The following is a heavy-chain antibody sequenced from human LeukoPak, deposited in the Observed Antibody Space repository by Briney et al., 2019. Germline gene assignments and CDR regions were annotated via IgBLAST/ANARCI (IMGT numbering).Heavy chain of an antibody. D-gene: IGHD2-2*01. V-gene: IGHV6-1*01. J-gene: IGHJ5*02. Sequence: SQTLSLTCAISGDSFSSNSVTWNWIRQSASRGIEWLGRTYYRSTWYNDYAVSVRGRITVNPDTSKNQFSLHLNSVTPEDTAVYYCARRLTQYDCFDPWGQGILVTVSS. CDR1: GDSFSSNSVT. CDR3: ARRLTQYDCFDP. CDR2: TYYRSTWYN.